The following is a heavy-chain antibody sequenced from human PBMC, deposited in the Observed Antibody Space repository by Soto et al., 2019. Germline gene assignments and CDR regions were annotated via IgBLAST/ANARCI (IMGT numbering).Heavy chain of an antibody. V-gene: IGHV3-48*02. J-gene: IGHJ6*02. CDR1: GFSFGSYS. D-gene: IGHD2-2*01. Sequence: EVQLVESGGGLVQPGGSLRLSCEASGFSFGSYSMNWVRQAPGKGLEWVSFISGRGTTTYYADSVKGRFTVSRDNAKDSLSLEGNSLRDEDTAVYYCARLGYCSSATCKYYFYYYGMDVWGQGTTVTVSS. CDR3: ARLGYCSSATCKYYFYYYGMDV. CDR2: ISGRGTTT.